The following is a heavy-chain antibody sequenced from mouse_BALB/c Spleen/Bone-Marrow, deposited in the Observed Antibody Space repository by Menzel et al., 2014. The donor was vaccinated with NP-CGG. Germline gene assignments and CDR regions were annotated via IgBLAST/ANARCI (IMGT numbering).Heavy chain of an antibody. D-gene: IGHD6-1*01. CDR2: IWDGGST. CDR3: ARPTPRYFAMDY. CDR1: GFSLTSYG. V-gene: IGHV2-9*02. Sequence: VKLMESGPGLVAPSQSLSITCTVSGFSLTSYGVHWVRQPPGKGLEWLGVIWDGGSTNYNSALMSRLSISKDNSKSQVFLKMNSLLTDDTAMYYCARPTPRYFAMDYWGQGTSVTVSS. J-gene: IGHJ4*01.